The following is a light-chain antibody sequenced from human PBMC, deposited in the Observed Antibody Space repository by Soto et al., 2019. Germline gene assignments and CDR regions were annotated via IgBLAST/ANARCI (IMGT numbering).Light chain of an antibody. J-gene: IGKJ5*01. CDR2: DQS. V-gene: IGKV3-11*01. CDR1: QSVSSS. Sequence: EIVLTQSPATLSLSPGESATLSCRASQSVSSSLAWYQQKRGQAPRLLIYDQSTRATGIPARFSGSGFGTDFTLTICSLEPEDFAVYYCQQRSTWPPITFGQGTRLE. CDR3: QQRSTWPPIT.